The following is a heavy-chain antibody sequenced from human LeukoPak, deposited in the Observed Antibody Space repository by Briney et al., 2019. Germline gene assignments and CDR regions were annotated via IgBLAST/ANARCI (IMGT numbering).Heavy chain of an antibody. Sequence: SETLSLTCAVYGGSFSGYYWSWIRQPPGKGLEWIGEINHSGSTNYNPSLKSRVTISVDTSKNQFSLKLSSVTAADTAVYYCASRVASSPRGFDYWGQGTLVTVSS. D-gene: IGHD6-6*01. CDR1: GGSFSGYY. CDR3: ASRVASSPRGFDY. J-gene: IGHJ4*02. V-gene: IGHV4-34*01. CDR2: INHSGST.